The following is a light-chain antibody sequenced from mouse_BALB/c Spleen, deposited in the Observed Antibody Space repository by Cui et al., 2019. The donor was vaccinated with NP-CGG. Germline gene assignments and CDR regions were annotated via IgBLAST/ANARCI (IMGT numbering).Light chain of an antibody. J-gene: IGLJ1*01. CDR1: TGAVTTSNY. Sequence: AVVTHAATLTTSPGETVTLTCRSSTGAVTTSNYANWVQEKPDHLFTGLIGGTNNRVPGVPARFSGSLIGDKAALIITGAQTEDEAIYFCALWYSNHWVFGGGTKLTVL. CDR2: GTN. CDR3: ALWYSNHWV. V-gene: IGLV1*01.